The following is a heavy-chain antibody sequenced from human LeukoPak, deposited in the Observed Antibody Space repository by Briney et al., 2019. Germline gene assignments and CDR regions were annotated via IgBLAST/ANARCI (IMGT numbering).Heavy chain of an antibody. Sequence: GGSLRLSCAASGFTFSNYWMSWVRQAPGKGLEWVANIKQDGSEKYYVDSVKGRFTISRDNAKNSLNLQMNSLRAEDTAVYYCARGMTVAANWSESWGQGTLVTVSS. V-gene: IGHV3-7*05. CDR3: ARGMTVAANWSES. D-gene: IGHD6-19*01. CDR1: GFTFSNYW. CDR2: IKQDGSEK. J-gene: IGHJ5*01.